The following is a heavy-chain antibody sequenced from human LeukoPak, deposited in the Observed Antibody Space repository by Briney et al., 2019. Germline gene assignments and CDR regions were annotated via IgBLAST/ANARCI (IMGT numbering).Heavy chain of an antibody. J-gene: IGHJ4*02. D-gene: IGHD2-2*01. Sequence: GGSLRLSCAASGFTFGTYAMTWVRQAPGKGLEWVSKISDSGRSTYYADSVKGRFTISRDNSKNTLFLQMNSLRAEDTAVYFCAKDSYGLVVPAARLEYWGQGTLVTVSS. CDR3: AKDSYGLVVPAARLEY. CDR2: ISDSGRST. V-gene: IGHV3-23*01. CDR1: GFTFGTYA.